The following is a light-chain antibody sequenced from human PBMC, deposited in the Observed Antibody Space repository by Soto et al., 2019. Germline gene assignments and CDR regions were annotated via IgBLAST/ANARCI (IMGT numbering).Light chain of an antibody. CDR3: CSYVGRNTYV. Sequence: QSVLTQPRSASGSPGQSITISCTGTSSDVGGYNYVSWYQQHPAKAPKLIIFDVSKRPSGVPNRFSGSKSGNTASLTISGRRAEEEADYYCCSYVGRNTYVFGTGTKLTVL. CDR2: DVS. V-gene: IGLV2-11*01. CDR1: SSDVGGYNY. J-gene: IGLJ1*01.